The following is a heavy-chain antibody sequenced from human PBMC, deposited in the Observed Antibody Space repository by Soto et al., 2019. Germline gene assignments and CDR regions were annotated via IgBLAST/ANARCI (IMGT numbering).Heavy chain of an antibody. J-gene: IGHJ5*02. CDR1: GYTFTSYV. D-gene: IGHD5-12*01. CDR2: ISAYNGNT. Sequence: GASVKGSCKASGYTFTSYVISWVRQAPGQVLDCIGWISAYNGNTNYAQNLQGRVTMTTDTSTSTAYMELRSLRSDDTAVYYCARAGGPRGYDISDPVKEGGWSYNWLDPWGQGTMVTVSS. CDR3: ARAGGPRGYDISDPVKEGGWSYNWLDP. V-gene: IGHV1-18*01.